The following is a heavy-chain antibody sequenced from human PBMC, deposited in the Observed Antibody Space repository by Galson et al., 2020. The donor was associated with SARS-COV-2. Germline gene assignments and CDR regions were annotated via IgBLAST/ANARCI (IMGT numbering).Heavy chain of an antibody. CDR2: IYSGGST. D-gene: IGHD3-10*01. Sequence: GESLKISCAASGFTVSSNYMSWVRQAPGKGLEWVSVIYSGGSTYYADSVKGRFTISRDNSKNTLYLQMNSLRAEDTAVYYCASNNITMVRGVIPDNYYYYYDGMDVWGQGTTVTVSS. CDR3: ASNNITMVRGVIPDNYYYYYDGMDV. V-gene: IGHV3-53*01. CDR1: GFTVSSNY. J-gene: IGHJ6*02.